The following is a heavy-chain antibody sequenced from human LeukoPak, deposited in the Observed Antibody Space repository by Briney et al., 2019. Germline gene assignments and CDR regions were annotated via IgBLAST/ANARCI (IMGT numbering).Heavy chain of an antibody. CDR3: AKVSYYDSSGYYDYYYYYGMDV. D-gene: IGHD3-22*01. J-gene: IGHJ6*02. Sequence: PGGSLRLSCAASGFTFSSYAMHWVRQAPGKGLEWEAVISYDGSNKYYADSVKGRFTISRDNSKNTLYLQMNSLRAEDTAVYYCAKVSYYDSSGYYDYYYYYGMDVWGQGTTVTVSS. CDR2: ISYDGSNK. CDR1: GFTFSSYA. V-gene: IGHV3-30-3*01.